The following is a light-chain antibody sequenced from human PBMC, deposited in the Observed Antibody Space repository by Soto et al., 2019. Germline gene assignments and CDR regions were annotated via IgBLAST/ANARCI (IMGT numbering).Light chain of an antibody. Sequence: QSALTQPRSVSGSPGQSVTISCTGTSSDVGGYNYVSWYQQHPGKAPQLMIYDVSQRPSGVPDRFSGSKSGNTASLTISGLQAEDEADYYCCLYAGRYTYVFGSGTKLTVL. CDR2: DVS. J-gene: IGLJ1*01. CDR1: SSDVGGYNY. V-gene: IGLV2-11*01. CDR3: CLYAGRYTYV.